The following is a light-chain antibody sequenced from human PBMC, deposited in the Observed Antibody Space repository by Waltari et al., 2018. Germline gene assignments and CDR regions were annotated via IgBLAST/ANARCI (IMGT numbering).Light chain of an antibody. J-gene: IGKJ1*01. CDR3: QKYGTRPAT. CDR2: DAS. CDR1: QSVNRT. Sequence: EIVLTQNPGTLSLSPAERATLSCRASQSVNRTLAWYQQKPGQAPRLLIYDASIRATGIPDRFSGSGSGTDFSLTISRLEPEDFAVYYCQKYGTRPATFGQGTKVEVK. V-gene: IGKV3-20*01.